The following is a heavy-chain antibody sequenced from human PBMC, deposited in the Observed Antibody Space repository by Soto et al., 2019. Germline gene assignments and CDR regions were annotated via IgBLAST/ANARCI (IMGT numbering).Heavy chain of an antibody. D-gene: IGHD3-22*01. V-gene: IGHV3-9*01. J-gene: IGHJ4*02. CDR1: GFTFPDYT. CDR2: ISWNSGSI. CDR3: AKGLYYYQTSGYPHY. Sequence: EVQLVESGGGLVQPGRSLRLSCAASGFTFPDYTMHWVRQAPGKGLEWVSGISWNSGSIDYADSVKGRFIISRDDAKNCLYLQMNSLRAKDTAFYYCAKGLYYYQTSGYPHYWGQGTLVTVSS.